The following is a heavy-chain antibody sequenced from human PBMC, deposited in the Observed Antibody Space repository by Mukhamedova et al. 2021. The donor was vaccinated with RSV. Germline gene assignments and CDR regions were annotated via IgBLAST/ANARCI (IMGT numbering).Heavy chain of an antibody. CDR3: ASRAFPAALDV. CDR2: GT. J-gene: IGHJ6*04. Sequence: GTNYNPSLKSRVTMSVDTSKNQFSLKLSSLTAADTAVYYCASRAFPAALDVWGKGATVTVSS. V-gene: IGHV4-4*07. D-gene: IGHD2-2*01.